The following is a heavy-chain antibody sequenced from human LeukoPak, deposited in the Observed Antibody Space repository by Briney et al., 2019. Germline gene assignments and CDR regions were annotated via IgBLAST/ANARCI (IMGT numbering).Heavy chain of an antibody. CDR1: SESNTGAGDC. CDR3: ARPRPDSTSPTAVGRFDP. D-gene: IGHD2-2*01. V-gene: IGHV4-31*03. CDR2: IYSTGTT. J-gene: IGHJ5*02. Sequence: SETLSLTCSLSSESNTGAGDCVESIRQHPEKGLEWIGYIYSTGTTYYNPSLTSRPTMSLDTAKTQFSPKVTSVTAADTAVYFCARPRPDSTSPTAVGRFDPWGQGTLVTVSS.